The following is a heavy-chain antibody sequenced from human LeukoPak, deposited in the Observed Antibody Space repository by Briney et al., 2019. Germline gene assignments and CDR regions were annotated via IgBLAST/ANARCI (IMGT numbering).Heavy chain of an antibody. J-gene: IGHJ6*02. CDR3: AGYASGTGYYGMDV. V-gene: IGHV3-21*01. CDR2: ISSSSSYI. CDR1: GFTFSSYS. D-gene: IGHD3-10*01. Sequence: PGGSLRLSCAASGFTFSSYSMNWVRQAPGKGLEWVSSISSSSSYIYYADSVKGRFTISRDNAKNSLYLQMNSLRAEDTAVYYRAGYASGTGYYGMDVWGQGTTVTVSS.